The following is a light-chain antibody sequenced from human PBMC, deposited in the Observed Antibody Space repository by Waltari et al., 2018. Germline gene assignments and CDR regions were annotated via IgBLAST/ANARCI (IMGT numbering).Light chain of an antibody. J-gene: IGLJ2*01. CDR1: SSDVGNYKR. CDR3: SSYAGSSKGV. Sequence: QSALTQPASVSGSPGQSITISCTGTSSDVGNYKRVSWYQQHPGKAPNLMIYAVSKRPSGVSDRFSGSKSVDMASLTISGLQPEDEAEYFCSSYAGSSKGVFGGGTKVTVL. CDR2: AVS. V-gene: IGLV2-23*02.